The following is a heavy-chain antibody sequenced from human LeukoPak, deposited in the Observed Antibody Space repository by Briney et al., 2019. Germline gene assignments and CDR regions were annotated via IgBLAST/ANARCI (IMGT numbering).Heavy chain of an antibody. J-gene: IGHJ5*02. CDR2: ISADAVDT. CDR3: AKDVWWSVS. CDR1: GFTFSNHA. V-gene: IGHV3-23*01. D-gene: IGHD2-8*02. Sequence: GGSLGLSCVASGFTFSNHAMTWVRQAPGKGLEWVSAISADAVDTFYAPSVKGRFTISRDNSKNTMYLQINSLRAEDTAIYYCAKDVWWSVSWGQGTLVTVSS.